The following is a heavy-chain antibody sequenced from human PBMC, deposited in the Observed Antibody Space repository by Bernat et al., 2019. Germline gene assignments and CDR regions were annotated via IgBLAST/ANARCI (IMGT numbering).Heavy chain of an antibody. D-gene: IGHD5-18*01. CDR2: IYHSGST. J-gene: IGHJ4*02. V-gene: IGHV4-4*02. CDR1: GGSISSSNW. Sequence: PSGTLSLTCAVSGGSISSSNWWSWVRQPPGKGREWIGEIYHSGSTNYNPSLKSRVTISVDKSKNQFSMKLSSVTAADTAVYYCARSPWSGDTAMVYFDYWGQGTLVTVSS. CDR3: ARSPWSGDTAMVYFDY.